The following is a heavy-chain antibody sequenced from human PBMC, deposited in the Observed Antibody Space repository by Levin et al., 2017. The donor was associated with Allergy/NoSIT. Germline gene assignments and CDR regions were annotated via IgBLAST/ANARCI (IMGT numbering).Heavy chain of an antibody. V-gene: IGHV5-51*01. CDR1: GYNFITYW. J-gene: IGHJ6*02. D-gene: IGHD4-23*01. CDR2: IYPGDSDT. Sequence: HGESLKISCAGSGYNFITYWIGWMRQMPGKGLEWVGIIYPGDSDTRYRPSFQGPVTISVDRSISTAYLQWSSLKASDTAIYYCARQKGYGGNLNYYGMDVWGQGTTVTVSS. CDR3: ARQKGYGGNLNYYGMDV.